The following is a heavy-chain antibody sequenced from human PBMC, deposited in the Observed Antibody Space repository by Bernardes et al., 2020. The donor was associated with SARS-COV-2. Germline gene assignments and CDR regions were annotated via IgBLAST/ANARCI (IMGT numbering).Heavy chain of an antibody. CDR2: ISWNGGNT. V-gene: IGHV3-43*01. CDR3: AKGGSYSGNYVTYGMDV. CDR1: GFTFDDYT. Sequence: GGSLRLSCAASGFTFDDYTMHWVRQAPGKGLEWVSLISWNGGNTYYADSVKGRFTISRDNSKNSLYLQMNSLRTEDTALYYCAKGGSYSGNYVTYGMDVWGQGTTVTVSS. J-gene: IGHJ6*02. D-gene: IGHD1-26*01.